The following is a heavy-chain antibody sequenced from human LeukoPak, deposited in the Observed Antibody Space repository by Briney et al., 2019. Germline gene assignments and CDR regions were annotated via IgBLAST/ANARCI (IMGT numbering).Heavy chain of an antibody. D-gene: IGHD6-25*01. CDR1: GYSSTSYR. CDR3: ARLCPNSGDYYYYMDV. J-gene: IGHJ6*03. V-gene: IGHV5-51*01. Sequence: GESLKISSRGFGYSSTSYRSGWVRQMPGPALEWLGIIYTGDSDTRYCPSFQGQVTISADKSISTAYLQWSTLNASDTAMYYCARLCPNSGDYYYYMDVWGKGTTVTVAS. CDR2: IYTGDSDT.